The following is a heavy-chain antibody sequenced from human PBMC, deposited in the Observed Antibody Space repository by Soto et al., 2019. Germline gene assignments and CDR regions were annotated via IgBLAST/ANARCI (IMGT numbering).Heavy chain of an antibody. J-gene: IGHJ5*02. CDR1: GGSISSGGYS. CDR3: ARGLVAYRFDP. CDR2: IYHSGST. Sequence: ILSLTCAVSGGSISSGGYSWSWIRQPPGKGLEWIGYIYHSGSTYYNPSLKSRVTISVDRSKNQFSLKLSSVTAVDTAVYYCARGLVAYRFDPWGQGTLVTVSS. D-gene: IGHD5-12*01. V-gene: IGHV4-30-2*01.